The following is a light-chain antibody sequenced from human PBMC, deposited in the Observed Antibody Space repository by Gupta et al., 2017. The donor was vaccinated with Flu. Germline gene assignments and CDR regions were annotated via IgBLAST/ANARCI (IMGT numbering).Light chain of an antibody. CDR2: NVS. Sequence: DVVMTQSPLSLSVPLGQPASISCRSSESLVYSDGTTYLSWFQQRPGQSPRRLIYNVSNRVSGVPDRFSGSGSGTDFTLKISRAEAEDVGVYYCMQGTHWPPITFGQGTRLEIK. V-gene: IGKV2-30*01. CDR1: ESLVYSDGTTY. CDR3: MQGTHWPPIT. J-gene: IGKJ5*01.